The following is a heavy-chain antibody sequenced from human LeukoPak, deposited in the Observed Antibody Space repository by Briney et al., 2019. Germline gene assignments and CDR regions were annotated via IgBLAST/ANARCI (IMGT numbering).Heavy chain of an antibody. V-gene: IGHV4-59*08. CDR2: IYYSGST. CDR1: GGSISPYY. Sequence: ASETLSLTCTVSGGSISPYYWSWIRRPPGKGLEWIGYIYYSGSTDYNPSPKSRVTISVDTSKNQFSLKLTSVTAADTAAYYCARHAQFQLFRGYYFYMDVWGKGTTVTVSS. D-gene: IGHD2-2*01. J-gene: IGHJ6*03. CDR3: ARHAQFQLFRGYYFYMDV.